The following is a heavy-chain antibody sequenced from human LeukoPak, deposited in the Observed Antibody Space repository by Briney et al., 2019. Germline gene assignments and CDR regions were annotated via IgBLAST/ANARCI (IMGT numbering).Heavy chain of an antibody. D-gene: IGHD3-22*01. J-gene: IGHJ4*02. CDR3: AKEPYYYDSSGYYYDY. CDR1: GLTFSSYA. Sequence: PGGSLRLSCAASGLTFSSYAMSWVRQAPGKGLEWVSAISGSGGSTYYADSVKGRFTISRDNSKNTLYLQMNSLRAEDTAVYYCAKEPYYYDSSGYYYDYWGQGTLVTVSS. CDR2: ISGSGGST. V-gene: IGHV3-23*01.